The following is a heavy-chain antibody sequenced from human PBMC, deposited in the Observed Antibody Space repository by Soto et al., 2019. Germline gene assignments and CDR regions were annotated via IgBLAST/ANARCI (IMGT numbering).Heavy chain of an antibody. V-gene: IGHV4-34*01. CDR2: INDSGSS. Sequence: SETLSLTCAVYGGSFSGYHWSWIRQPPGKGLEWIGEINDSGSSNRNPALKSRVIVSVDASKNQFSLRLSSVTAADTAVYYCARKLLYCSSSSCEIPYYFDYWGQRTPVTVSS. CDR3: ARKLLYCSSSSCEIPYYFDY. CDR1: GGSFSGYH. J-gene: IGHJ4*02. D-gene: IGHD2-2*01.